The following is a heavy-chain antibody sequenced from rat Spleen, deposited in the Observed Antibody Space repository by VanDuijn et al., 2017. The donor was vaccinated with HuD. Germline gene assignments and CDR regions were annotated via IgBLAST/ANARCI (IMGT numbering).Heavy chain of an antibody. Sequence: EVQLVESGGGLVQPGRSLKLSCAASGFTFSDYYMAWVRQAPTKGLEWVASISYDGGSTDYPDSVKGRFTISRDNARSTLYLQMDSLRSEDTATYYCATDDSRISRFAYWGQGTLVTVSS. CDR3: ATDDSRISRFAY. CDR2: ISYDGGST. J-gene: IGHJ3*01. V-gene: IGHV5-20*01. D-gene: IGHD2-7*01. CDR1: GFTFSDYY.